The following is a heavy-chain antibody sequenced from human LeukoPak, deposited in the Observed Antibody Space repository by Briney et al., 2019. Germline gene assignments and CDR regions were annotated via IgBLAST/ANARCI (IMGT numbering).Heavy chain of an antibody. CDR1: GGSISSYY. D-gene: IGHD2-15*01. CDR2: IYTSGTT. Sequence: SETLSLTCAVSGGSISSYYWSWIRQPAGKGLEWTGRIYTSGTTNHNPSLKSRVTMSVDTSKNQFSLNLNSVTAADTAVYYCARTSPRAATFDYWGQGTLVTVSS. CDR3: ARTSPRAATFDY. J-gene: IGHJ4*02. V-gene: IGHV4-4*07.